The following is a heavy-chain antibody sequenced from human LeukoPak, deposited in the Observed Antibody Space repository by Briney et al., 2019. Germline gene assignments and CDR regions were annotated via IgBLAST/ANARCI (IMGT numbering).Heavy chain of an antibody. D-gene: IGHD6-19*01. CDR3: ARGRIAVAGAYWYFDL. CDR1: GYTFTSYA. J-gene: IGHJ2*01. V-gene: IGHV1-3*01. Sequence: ASVKVSCKASGYTFTSYAMHWVRQAPGQRLEWMGWINAGNGNTNYSQKFQGRVTITRDTSASTAYMELSSLRSEDTAVYYCARGRIAVAGAYWYFDLWGRGTLVTVSS. CDR2: INAGNGNT.